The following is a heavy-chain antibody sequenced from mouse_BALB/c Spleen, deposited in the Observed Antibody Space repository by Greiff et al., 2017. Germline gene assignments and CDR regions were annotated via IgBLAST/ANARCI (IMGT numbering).Heavy chain of an antibody. D-gene: IGHD3-3*01. CDR2: INSNGGST. V-gene: IGHV5-6-2*01. CDR1: GFTFSSYY. J-gene: IGHJ4*01. Sequence: EVQRVESGGGLVKLGGSLKLSCAASGFTFSSYYMSWVRQTPEKRLELVAAINSNGGSTYYPDTVKGRFTISRDNAKNTLYLQMSSLKSEDTALYYCARQRDLYAMDYWGQGTSVTVSS. CDR3: ARQRDLYAMDY.